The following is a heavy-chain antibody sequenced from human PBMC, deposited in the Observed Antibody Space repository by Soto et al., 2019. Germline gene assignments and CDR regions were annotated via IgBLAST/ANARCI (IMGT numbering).Heavy chain of an antibody. D-gene: IGHD2-15*01. CDR2: IDHTGST. J-gene: IGHJ4*02. Sequence: QVQLQESGPRLVKPSGTLSLTYAVSGASISSTNWWTWVRQPPGKGLEWIGEIDHTGSTKYNPSLKSRVTIPLDNSNNQFSLNLSSVTAADTAVYYCAPLPPRIVVVVLPIPTWGQGTLVTVSS. V-gene: IGHV4-4*02. CDR3: APLPPRIVVVVLPIPT. CDR1: GASISSTNW.